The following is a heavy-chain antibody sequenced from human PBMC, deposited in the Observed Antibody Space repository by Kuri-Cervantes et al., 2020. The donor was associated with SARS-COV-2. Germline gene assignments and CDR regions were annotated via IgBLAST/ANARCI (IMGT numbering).Heavy chain of an antibody. J-gene: IGHJ5*02. CDR2: INPNSGGT. D-gene: IGHD3-22*01. CDR3: ARFRITMRGFDP. V-gene: IGHV1-2*02. CDR1: GYTFTGYY. Sequence: GGSLRLSCKASGYTFTGYYMHWVRQAPGQGLEWMGWINPNSGGTNYAQKFQGRVTMTRDTSISTAYMELSRLRSDDTAVYYCARFRITMRGFDPWGQGTLVTVSS.